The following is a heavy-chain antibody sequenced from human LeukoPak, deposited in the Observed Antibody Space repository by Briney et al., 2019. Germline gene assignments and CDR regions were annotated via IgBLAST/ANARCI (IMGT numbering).Heavy chain of an antibody. CDR3: ARAVSEDVAAAGIVFRHTYFDY. CDR2: ISSSGSTI. D-gene: IGHD6-13*01. Sequence: PGGSLRLSCAASGFTFSSYEMNWVRQAPGKGLEWVSYISSSGSTIYYADSVKGRFTISRDNAKNSLYPQMNSLRAEDTAVYYCARAVSEDVAAAGIVFRHTYFDYWGQGTLVTVSS. V-gene: IGHV3-48*03. J-gene: IGHJ4*01. CDR1: GFTFSSYE.